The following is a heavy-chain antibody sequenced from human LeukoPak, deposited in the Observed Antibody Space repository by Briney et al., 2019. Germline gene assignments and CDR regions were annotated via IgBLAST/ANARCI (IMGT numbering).Heavy chain of an antibody. Sequence: PGGSLRLSCAASGFTFSNYIMNWVRQAPGKGLEWVSYISSSGSSMYYADSVKGRFTISRDNAKNSLYLQMNSLRAEDTAVYYCARGLYTYGPNNWFDPWAREPWSPSPQ. CDR1: GFTFSNYI. V-gene: IGHV3-48*04. J-gene: IGHJ5*02. CDR3: ARGLYTYGPNNWFDP. D-gene: IGHD5-18*01. CDR2: ISSSGSSM.